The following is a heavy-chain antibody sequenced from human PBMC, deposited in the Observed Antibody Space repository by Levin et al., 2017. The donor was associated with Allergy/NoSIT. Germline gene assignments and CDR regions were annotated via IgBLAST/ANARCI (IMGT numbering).Heavy chain of an antibody. CDR2: ISGSGGST. CDR3: AKANGDYYYYHYMDV. Sequence: QAGESLKISCAASRFTFSNYAMSWVRQAPGKGLEWVSGISGSGGSTYYADSVKGRFTISRDDSKNTLYLQMNSLRAEDTAIYYCAKANGDYYYYHYMDVWGKGTTVTVSS. J-gene: IGHJ6*03. CDR1: RFTFSNYA. V-gene: IGHV3-23*01. D-gene: IGHD4-17*01.